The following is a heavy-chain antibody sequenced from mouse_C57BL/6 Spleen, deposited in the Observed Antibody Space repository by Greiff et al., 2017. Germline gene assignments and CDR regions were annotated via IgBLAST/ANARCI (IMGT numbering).Heavy chain of an antibody. V-gene: IGHV5-6*01. Sequence: EVHLVESGGDLVKPGGSLKLSCAASGFTFSSYGMSWVRQTPDKRLEWVATISSGGSYTYYPDSVKGRFTISRDNAKNTLDLQMSSLKSEDTAMYYCARRGLEYAMDYWGQGTSVTVSS. D-gene: IGHD2-4*01. J-gene: IGHJ4*01. CDR3: ARRGLEYAMDY. CDR2: ISSGGSYT. CDR1: GFTFSSYG.